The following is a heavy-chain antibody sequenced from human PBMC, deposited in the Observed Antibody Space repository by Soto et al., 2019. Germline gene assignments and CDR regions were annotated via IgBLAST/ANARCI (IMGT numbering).Heavy chain of an antibody. CDR2: ISYDGSNK. CDR1: GFTFSSYA. V-gene: IGHV3-30-3*01. CDR3: ARADYYDSSGYYGY. D-gene: IGHD3-22*01. Sequence: QVQLVESGGGVVQPGRSLRLSCAASGFTFSSYAMHWVRQAPGKGLEWVEVISYDGSNKYYADSVKGRFTISRDKSKNTLYLKMISLRVEEPAVYYCARADYYDSSGYYGYWGQRTLVTVSS. J-gene: IGHJ4*02.